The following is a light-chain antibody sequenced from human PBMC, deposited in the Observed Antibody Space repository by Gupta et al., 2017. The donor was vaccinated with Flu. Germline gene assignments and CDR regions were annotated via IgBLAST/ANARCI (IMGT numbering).Light chain of an antibody. J-gene: IGKJ5*01. Sequence: DIQLTQSPSFLSASVGDRVTITCRASQGIRSYLAWYQQKPGKAPNLLIYDASTLQSGVPSRFSGSGSGTEFTLTISSLQPEDFATYYCQQVNSYPLTFGQGTRLEIE. CDR2: DAS. CDR3: QQVNSYPLT. V-gene: IGKV1-9*01. CDR1: QGIRSY.